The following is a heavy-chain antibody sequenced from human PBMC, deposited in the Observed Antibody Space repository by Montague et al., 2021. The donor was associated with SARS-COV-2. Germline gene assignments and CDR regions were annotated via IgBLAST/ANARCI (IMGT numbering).Heavy chain of an antibody. CDR2: IYTSGST. CDR1: GGSISSGSYY. Sequence: TLSLTSTVSGGSISSGSYYWNWIRQPAGKGLEWIGRIYTSGSTNYNPSLKSRVTISVDTSKNQFSLKLSSVTAADTAVYHCARESLHLTGYYNDYFDYWGQGTLVTVSS. CDR3: ARESLHLTGYYNDYFDY. D-gene: IGHD3-9*01. J-gene: IGHJ4*02. V-gene: IGHV4-61*02.